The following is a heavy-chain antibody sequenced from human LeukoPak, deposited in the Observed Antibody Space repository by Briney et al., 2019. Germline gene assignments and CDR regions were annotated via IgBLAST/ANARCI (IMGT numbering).Heavy chain of an antibody. V-gene: IGHV3-53*01. CDR3: ASDYYGSGTPFDY. CDR1: GFTVSRSY. CDR2: IYSAGST. J-gene: IGHJ4*02. D-gene: IGHD3-10*01. Sequence: GGSLKLSCVASGFTVSRSYMNWVRRAPGKGLEWGSVIYSAGSTYYADSVKGRFTISRDNSKNTLYLQMNSLRVEDTAVYYCASDYYGSGTPFDYWGQGTLVTVSS.